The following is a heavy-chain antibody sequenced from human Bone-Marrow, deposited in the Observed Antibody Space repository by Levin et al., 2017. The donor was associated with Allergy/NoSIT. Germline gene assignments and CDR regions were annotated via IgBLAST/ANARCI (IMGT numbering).Heavy chain of an antibody. V-gene: IGHV1-69*13. D-gene: IGHD3-22*01. J-gene: IGHJ5*02. Sequence: GASVKVSCKASGGTSSTYAVTWVRQAPGQGLEWMGGIIPIFGTTTYAQNFQGRVTITADESTGTAYMELRSLRSEDTAVYYCARVPGMSAYYYDSSGFYPWGQGTLVTVSS. CDR2: IIPIFGTT. CDR3: ARVPGMSAYYYDSSGFYP. CDR1: GGTSSTYA.